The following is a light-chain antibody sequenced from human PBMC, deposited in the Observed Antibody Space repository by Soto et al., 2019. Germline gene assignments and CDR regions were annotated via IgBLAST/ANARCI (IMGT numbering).Light chain of an antibody. CDR2: TNN. V-gene: IGLV1-44*01. J-gene: IGLJ1*01. CDR3: ATCDDSLKGV. Sequence: QSVLTQPPSASGTPGQRVSISCAGSTSNIGSHSVNWFQQLPGTAPKLLISTNNQRPSGVPDRFSGYKSGTSASLVISGLQAEDEADYYCATCDDSLKGVFGTGTKLTVL. CDR1: TSNIGSHS.